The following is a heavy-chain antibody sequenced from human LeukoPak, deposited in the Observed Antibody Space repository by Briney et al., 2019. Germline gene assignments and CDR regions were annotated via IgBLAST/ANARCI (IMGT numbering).Heavy chain of an antibody. J-gene: IGHJ4*02. D-gene: IGHD2-2*01. V-gene: IGHV3-30*04. CDR2: ISYDGSNK. Sequence: GGSLRLSCAASGFTFSSYAMHWVRQAPGKGLEWVAVISYDGSNKYYADSVKGRFTISRDNSKNTLYLQMNSLRAEDTAVYYCARSIIVVVPAAREAWFDYWGQGTLVTVSS. CDR1: GFTFSSYA. CDR3: ARSIIVVVPAAREAWFDY.